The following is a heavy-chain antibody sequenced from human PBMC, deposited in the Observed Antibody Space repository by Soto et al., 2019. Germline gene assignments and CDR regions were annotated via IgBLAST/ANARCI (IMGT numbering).Heavy chain of an antibody. Sequence: QVQLVESGGGVVQPGRSLRLSCAASGFTFSSYGMHWVRQAPGKGLEWVAVIWYDGSNKYYADSVKGRFTISRDNSKNTLSLQMNSLRAEDTAVYYCARVRGVYYYYGMDVWGQGTTVTVSS. D-gene: IGHD3-10*01. CDR1: GFTFSSYG. CDR2: IWYDGSNK. V-gene: IGHV3-33*01. J-gene: IGHJ6*02. CDR3: ARVRGVYYYYGMDV.